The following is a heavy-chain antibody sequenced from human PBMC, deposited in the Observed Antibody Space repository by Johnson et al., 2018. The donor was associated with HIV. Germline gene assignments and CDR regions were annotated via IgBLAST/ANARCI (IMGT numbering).Heavy chain of an antibody. V-gene: IGHV3-9*01. D-gene: IGHD6-13*01. CDR2: ISWTSGSI. CDR1: GFTFDDYA. CDR3: ARARAGDAFDF. Sequence: EVQLVESGGGLVQPGRSLRLSCAASGFTFDDYAMHWVRQAPGKGLVWVSGISWTSGSIGYADSVKGRFTISRDNAKNSLYLQMNSLRAEDTAVYYCARARAGDAFDFWGQGTMVIVSS. J-gene: IGHJ3*01.